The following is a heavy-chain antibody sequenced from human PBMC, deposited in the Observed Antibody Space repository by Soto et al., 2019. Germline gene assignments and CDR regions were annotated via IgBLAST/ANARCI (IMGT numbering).Heavy chain of an antibody. CDR1: RVAFSKFI. CDR3: AIGRYSSAVGYYAGMDV. Sequence: QAQLEQSGGEVKKPGSSVKVSCKASRVAFSKFIVTWVRQAPGLGLEWVGGIIPIFGTANYAQKFQGRVTTTAEESTSPSYMALNNLGSEDTAVYYCAIGRYSSAVGYYAGMDVWGQGTTVTVSS. J-gene: IGHJ6*02. CDR2: IIPIFGTA. V-gene: IGHV1-69*01. D-gene: IGHD6-19*01.